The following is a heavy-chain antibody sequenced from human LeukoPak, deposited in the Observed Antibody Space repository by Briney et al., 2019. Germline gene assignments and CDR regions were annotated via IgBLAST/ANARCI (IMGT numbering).Heavy chain of an antibody. D-gene: IGHD3-10*01. CDR3: ARDYYGSGSFFSHFDY. CDR1: GYTFTSYG. CDR2: ISTYNGNT. Sequence: ASVKVSCKASGYTFTSYGISWVRQAHGQGLEWMGWISTYNGNTNYAQNVQGRVTMTRDTSTSTVYMELSSLRSEDTAVYYCARDYYGSGSFFSHFDYWGQGTLVTVSS. J-gene: IGHJ4*02. V-gene: IGHV1-18*01.